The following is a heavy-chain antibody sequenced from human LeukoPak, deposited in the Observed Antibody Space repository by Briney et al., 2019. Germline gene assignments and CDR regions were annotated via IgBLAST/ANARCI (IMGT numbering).Heavy chain of an antibody. J-gene: IGHJ4*02. CDR2: ISGSGGST. CDR1: GFTVSNNY. V-gene: IGHV3-23*01. D-gene: IGHD3-10*01. Sequence: GGSLTLSCVVSGFTVSNNYMKWVRQAPGKGLEWVSAISGSGGSTYYADSVKGRFTISRDNSKNTLYLQMNSLRAEDTAVYYCAKALYYYGSGSYYNPRYYFDYWGQGTLVTVSS. CDR3: AKALYYYGSGSYYNPRYYFDY.